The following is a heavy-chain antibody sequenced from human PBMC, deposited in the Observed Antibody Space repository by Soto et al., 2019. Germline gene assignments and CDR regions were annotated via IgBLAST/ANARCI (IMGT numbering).Heavy chain of an antibody. CDR2: IYYSGST. J-gene: IGHJ4*02. CDR1: GGSISSYY. Sequence: SETLSLTCTVSGGSISSYYWSWIRQPPGKGLEWIGYIYYSGSTNYNPSLKSRVTISVDTSKNQFSLKLSSVTAADTAVYYCARARATIAAAAIFDCWGQGTLVTVSS. D-gene: IGHD6-13*01. V-gene: IGHV4-59*12. CDR3: ARARATIAAAAIFDC.